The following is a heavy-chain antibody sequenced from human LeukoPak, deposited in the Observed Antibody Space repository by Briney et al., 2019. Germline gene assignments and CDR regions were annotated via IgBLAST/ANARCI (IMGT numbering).Heavy chain of an antibody. Sequence: GGSLRLSCAASGFTSSDYYMAWMRQPPGKGPEWASYIGDGGSTIFYADSVKGRFTISRGGPKNSLYLQMNSLRAEDTALYYCASMLCSTSSCWIDFWGQGTLVTVSS. CDR3: ASMLCSTSSCWIDF. J-gene: IGHJ4*02. CDR2: IGDGGSTI. D-gene: IGHD2-2*01. V-gene: IGHV3-11*04. CDR1: GFTSSDYY.